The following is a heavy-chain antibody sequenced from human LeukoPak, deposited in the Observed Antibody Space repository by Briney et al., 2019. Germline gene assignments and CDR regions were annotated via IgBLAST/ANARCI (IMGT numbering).Heavy chain of an antibody. CDR1: GFTFDDYV. CDR3: ARCSGDFWSGLYYYFIDV. D-gene: IGHD3-3*01. CDR2: IFWNGNST. J-gene: IGHJ6*03. Sequence: GGSLRLSCAAPGFTFDDYVMTWVRQVPGKGLEWISGIFWNGNSTDYADSVKGRFTLSRDNAKNSLSLQMNSVRVEDTALYYCARCSGDFWSGLYYYFIDVWGKGTTVTVSS. V-gene: IGHV3-20*04.